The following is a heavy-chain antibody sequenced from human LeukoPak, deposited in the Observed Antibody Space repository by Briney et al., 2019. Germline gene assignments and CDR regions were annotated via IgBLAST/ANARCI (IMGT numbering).Heavy chain of an antibody. Sequence: GESLKISCKGSGYSFTNYWIGWVRQMPGKGLEWMGMIYPGDSGTRYCPSFQGQVTVSADNSISTAYLQWSSLKASDTAIYYCARRYYSSSYYLDYWGQGTLVTVSS. CDR1: GYSFTNYW. CDR2: IYPGDSGT. CDR3: ARRYYSSSYYLDY. V-gene: IGHV5-51*01. D-gene: IGHD6-6*01. J-gene: IGHJ4*02.